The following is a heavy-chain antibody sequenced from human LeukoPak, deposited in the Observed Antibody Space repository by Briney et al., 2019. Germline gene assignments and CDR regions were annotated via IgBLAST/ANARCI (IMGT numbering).Heavy chain of an antibody. J-gene: IGHJ4*02. V-gene: IGHV3-23*01. CDR3: AKAQGSLDY. Sequence: GGSLRLSCAASGFAFSRYGIVWVRQAPGRGLEWVSGISGSGGNTYYGDSVKGRFTISRDNSKNTVYLQMNSLRAEDTAVYYCAKAQGSLDYWGQGTLATVSS. CDR1: GFAFSRYG. CDR2: ISGSGGNT.